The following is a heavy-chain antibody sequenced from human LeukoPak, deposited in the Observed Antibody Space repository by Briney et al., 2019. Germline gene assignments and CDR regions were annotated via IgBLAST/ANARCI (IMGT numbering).Heavy chain of an antibody. Sequence: PGGSLRLSCAASGFTFSSYSMNWVRQAPGKGLEWVSSISSSSSYIYYADSVKGRFTISRDNAKNSLYLQMNSLRAEDTAVYYCARDRPRSLEYSSSSGTYNWFDPWGQGTLVTVSS. CDR2: ISSSSSYI. D-gene: IGHD6-6*01. CDR1: GFTFSSYS. V-gene: IGHV3-21*01. J-gene: IGHJ5*02. CDR3: ARDRPRSLEYSSSSGTYNWFDP.